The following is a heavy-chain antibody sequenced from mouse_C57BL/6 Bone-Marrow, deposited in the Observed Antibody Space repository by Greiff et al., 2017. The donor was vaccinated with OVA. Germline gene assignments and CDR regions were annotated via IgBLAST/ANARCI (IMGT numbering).Heavy chain of an antibody. J-gene: IGHJ1*03. D-gene: IGHD2-4*01. Sequence: EVQVVDSGGGLVQSGRSLRLSCAPSGFTFSDFYMEWVRQAPGKGLEWIAASRNKANDYTTEYSASVKGRFIVSRDTSQSILYLQMNALRAEDTAIYYCARDDYDWYFDVWGTGTTVTVSS. CDR3: ARDDYDWYFDV. CDR1: GFTFSDFY. V-gene: IGHV7-1*01. CDR2: SRNKANDYTT.